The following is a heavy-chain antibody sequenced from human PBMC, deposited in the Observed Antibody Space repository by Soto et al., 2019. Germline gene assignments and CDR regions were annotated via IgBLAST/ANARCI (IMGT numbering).Heavy chain of an antibody. CDR2: TYYNGDT. D-gene: IGHD6-19*01. J-gene: IGHJ4*02. Sequence: SETLSLTCTVSDDSFRGAEYYWSWIRQPLGKGPEWIGYTYYNGDTKYNPALRSRVTMSEDTSKNQFSLRLSSVTAADTAVYFCARGPAYIDGWRTFDLWGRGILATVSS. CDR1: DDSFRGAEYY. V-gene: IGHV4-61*08. CDR3: ARGPAYIDGWRTFDL.